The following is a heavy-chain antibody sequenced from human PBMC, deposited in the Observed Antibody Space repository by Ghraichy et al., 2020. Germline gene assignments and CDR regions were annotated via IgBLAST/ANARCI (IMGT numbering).Heavy chain of an antibody. V-gene: IGHV5-51*01. CDR1: GYSFTSYW. CDR2: IYPVDSDT. CDR3: ARGRTANYYYYYGMDV. D-gene: IGHD5-18*01. J-gene: IGHJ6*02. Sequence: GESLNISCKGSGYSFTSYWIGWVRQIPGKGLEWMWIIYPVDSDTRYSPSFQGQVTISSDKSISTAYLQWSSLKASDTAMYYCARGRTANYYYYYGMDVWGQGTTVTVS.